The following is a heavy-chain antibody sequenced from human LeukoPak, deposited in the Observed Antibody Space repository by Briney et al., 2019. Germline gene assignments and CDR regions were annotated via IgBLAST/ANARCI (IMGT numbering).Heavy chain of an antibody. CDR2: ISAYNGNT. D-gene: IGHD3-9*01. Sequence: ASVKVSCKASGYTFTSYGISWVRQAPGQGLEWMGWISAYNGNTNFAQKLQGRVTMTTDTSTSTACMDLRSLRSDDTAVYYCARDQAATNTQVRFCLDWGQGTLVTVSS. J-gene: IGHJ4*02. CDR3: ARDQAATNTQVRFCLD. CDR1: GYTFTSYG. V-gene: IGHV1-18*01.